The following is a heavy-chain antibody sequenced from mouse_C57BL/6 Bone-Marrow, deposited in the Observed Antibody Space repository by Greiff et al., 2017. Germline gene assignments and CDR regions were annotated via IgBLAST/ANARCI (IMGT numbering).Heavy chain of an antibody. Sequence: VQRVESGPGLVQPSQSLSITCTVSGFSLTSYGVHWVRQSPGKGLEWLGVIWSGGSTDYNAAIISRLGISKDNSKSQVFFKMNSLQADDTAIYYCARMKGHKYDGESMDYWGQGTSVTVSS. CDR3: ARMKGHKYDGESMDY. CDR1: GFSLTSYG. D-gene: IGHD2-14*01. V-gene: IGHV2-2*01. J-gene: IGHJ4*01. CDR2: IWSGGST.